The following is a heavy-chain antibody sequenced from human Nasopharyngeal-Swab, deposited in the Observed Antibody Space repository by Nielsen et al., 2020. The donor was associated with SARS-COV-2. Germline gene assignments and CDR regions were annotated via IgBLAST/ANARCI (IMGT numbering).Heavy chain of an antibody. Sequence: GESLKISCAASGFTFSDYWMSWVRQAPGKGLEWVANIRPDGSDGQYVDSVRGRLTISRDNAKNSLYLQMSSLRAEDTAVYYCAILTRSTPFGYWGQGTLVTVSS. CDR3: AILTRSTPFGY. J-gene: IGHJ4*02. CDR1: GFTFSDYW. CDR2: IRPDGSDG. V-gene: IGHV3-7*03. D-gene: IGHD2-15*01.